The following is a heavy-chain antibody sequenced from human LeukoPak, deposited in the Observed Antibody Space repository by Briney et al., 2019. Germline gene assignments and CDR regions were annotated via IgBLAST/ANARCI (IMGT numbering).Heavy chain of an antibody. V-gene: IGHV3-7*01. J-gene: IGHJ4*02. CDR1: GFTFSNYW. Sequence: GGSLRLSCVASGFTFSNYWMSWVRQAPGKGLEWVANIKQDGSEKYYVDSVKGRFTISRDNAKNSLYLQMNSLRAEDTAVYYCARGNLASRGDYWGQGTLVTVSS. CDR2: IKQDGSEK. D-gene: IGHD6-6*01. CDR3: ARGNLASRGDY.